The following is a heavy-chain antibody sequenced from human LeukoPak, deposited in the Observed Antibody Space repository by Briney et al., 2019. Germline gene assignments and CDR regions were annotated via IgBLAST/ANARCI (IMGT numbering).Heavy chain of an antibody. D-gene: IGHD3-10*01. V-gene: IGHV3-48*01. CDR2: IGTSSGTI. Sequence: GGSLRLSCAASGFTFSGYNMYWVRQAPGKGLECVSFIGTSSGTIHNADSVEGRFTISRDNAKNSLYLQMNSLRAEDTAVYYCARPPTYYYGSGSDAFDIWGQGTMVTVSS. J-gene: IGHJ3*02. CDR3: ARPPTYYYGSGSDAFDI. CDR1: GFTFSGYN.